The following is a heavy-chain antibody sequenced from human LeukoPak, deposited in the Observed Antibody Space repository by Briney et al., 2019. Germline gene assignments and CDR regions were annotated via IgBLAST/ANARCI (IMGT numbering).Heavy chain of an antibody. CDR3: ARGPLTQYYYYYYYMDV. V-gene: IGHV3-64*01. CDR2: ISSNGGST. J-gene: IGHJ6*03. CDR1: GFTFSSYA. Sequence: PGVSLRLSCAASGFTFSSYAMHWVRQAPGKGLEYVSAISSNGGSTYYANSVKGRFTISRDNSKNTLYLQMGSLRAEDMAVYYCARGPLTQYYYYYYYMDVWGKGTTVTVSS. D-gene: IGHD4/OR15-4a*01.